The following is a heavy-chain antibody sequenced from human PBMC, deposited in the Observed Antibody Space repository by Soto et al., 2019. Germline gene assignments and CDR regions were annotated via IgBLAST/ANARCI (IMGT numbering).Heavy chain of an antibody. J-gene: IGHJ4*03. Sequence: PSQTLSLTCAISGDSVSGNSAAWNWIRQSPSRGLEWLGRTYYRSRWYNDYAVSVKSRITVTPDTSKNQFSLHLNSVTPEDTAVYYCARELPYYVSSDSYLDYWGHGALVTVSP. CDR1: GDSVSGNSAA. CDR2: TYYRSRWYN. D-gene: IGHD3-16*01. V-gene: IGHV6-1*01. CDR3: ARELPYYVSSDSYLDY.